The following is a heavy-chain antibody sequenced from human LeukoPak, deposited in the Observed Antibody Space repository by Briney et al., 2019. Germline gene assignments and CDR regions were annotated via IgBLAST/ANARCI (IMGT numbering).Heavy chain of an antibody. CDR2: FDPEDGET. J-gene: IGHJ6*02. D-gene: IGHD5-18*01. CDR3: ATWVDTAMVRSGMDV. CDR1: GYTLTELS. Sequence: ASVKVSCKVSGYTLTELSMHWVRQAPGKGLEWMGGFDPEDGETIYAQKFQGRVTMTEDTSTDTAYMELGSLRSEDTAVYYCATWVDTAMVRSGMDVWGQGTTVTVSS. V-gene: IGHV1-24*01.